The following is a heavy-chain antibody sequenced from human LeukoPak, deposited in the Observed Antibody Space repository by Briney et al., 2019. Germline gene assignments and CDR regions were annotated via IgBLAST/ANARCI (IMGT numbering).Heavy chain of an antibody. D-gene: IGHD3-10*01. CDR2: IYYSGST. CDR3: ARVGFGELRFDP. Sequence: TSETLSLTCTVSGGSISSYYWSWIRQPPGKGLEWIGYIYYSGSTNYNPSLKSRVTISVDTSKNQFSLKLSSVTAADTAVYYCARVGFGELRFDPWGQGTLVTVSS. V-gene: IGHV4-59*01. J-gene: IGHJ5*02. CDR1: GGSISSYY.